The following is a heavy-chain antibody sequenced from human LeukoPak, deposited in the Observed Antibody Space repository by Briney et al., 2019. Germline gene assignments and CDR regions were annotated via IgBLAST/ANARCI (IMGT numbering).Heavy chain of an antibody. CDR1: GGSISNYY. D-gene: IGHD6-19*01. Sequence: PSETLSLTCTVSGGSISNYYWSWIRQPAGKGPEWIGLIYSSGSTNYNPSLKSRLTMSVDTSKNQFNLKLSAVTAADTAVYYCARDAYSSGWYGWFDPWGQGTLVTVSS. CDR2: IYSSGST. CDR3: ARDAYSSGWYGWFDP. J-gene: IGHJ5*02. V-gene: IGHV4-4*07.